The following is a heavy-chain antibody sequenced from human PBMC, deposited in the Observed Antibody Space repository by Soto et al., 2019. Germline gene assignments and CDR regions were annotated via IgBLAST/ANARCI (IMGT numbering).Heavy chain of an antibody. J-gene: IGHJ5*02. Sequence: QVQLVESGGGVVQSGRSLRLSCAASGFTFSGYGMHWVRQAPGKGLEWVAVISYDGTNQYYADSVNGRFTISRDNSKNTPDLEMKRLRGEETALYYCSRDFKGNEYVPGCVDPWGQGTVVTVSS. CDR1: GFTFSGYG. CDR2: ISYDGTNQ. V-gene: IGHV3-33*01. CDR3: SRDFKGNEYVPGCVDP. D-gene: IGHD3-16*01.